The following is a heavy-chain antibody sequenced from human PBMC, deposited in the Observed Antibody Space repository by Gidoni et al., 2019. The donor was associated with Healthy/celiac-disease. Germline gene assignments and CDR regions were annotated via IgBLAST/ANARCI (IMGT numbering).Heavy chain of an antibody. D-gene: IGHD2-2*03. J-gene: IGHJ6*03. CDR1: GLTFSSYA. CDR3: ARDPSIPRWIGYYYYYMDV. CDR2: ISYDGSNK. Sequence: QVQLVESGGGVVQPGRSLRLSCAASGLTFSSYAMHWVRQAPGKGLEWVAVISYDGSNKYYADSLRGRFTISRDNSKNTLYLQMNSLRAEDTAVYYCARDPSIPRWIGYYYYYMDVCGNGTTVTVSS. V-gene: IGHV3-30-3*01.